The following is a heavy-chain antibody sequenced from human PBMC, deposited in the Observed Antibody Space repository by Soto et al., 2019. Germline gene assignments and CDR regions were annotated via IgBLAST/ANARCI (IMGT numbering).Heavy chain of an antibody. Sequence: PXESLQLSCATSGFPFSDYYMSWIRQAPGKGLEWLSHISPKSTYRNYADSVKGRFTISRDNTKSSLFLQMNSLGVEDTAVYYCARGGGGGLFEHWGQGVLVTVSS. CDR1: GFPFSDYY. J-gene: IGHJ4*02. D-gene: IGHD2-21*01. CDR2: ISPKSTYR. V-gene: IGHV3-11*06. CDR3: ARGGGGGLFEH.